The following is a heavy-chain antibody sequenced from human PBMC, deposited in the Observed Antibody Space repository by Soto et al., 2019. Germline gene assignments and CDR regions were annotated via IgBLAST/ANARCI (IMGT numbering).Heavy chain of an antibody. CDR1: GGSISSYY. V-gene: IGHV4-59*12. CDR2: IYYSGST. D-gene: IGHD5-12*01. J-gene: IGHJ4*02. Sequence: SETLSLTCTVSGGSISSYYWSWIRQPPGKGLEWIGYIYYSGSTNYNPSLKSRVTISVDTSKNQFSLKLSSVTAADTAVYYCATDRSGYDKYYFDYWGQGTLVTVSS. CDR3: ATDRSGYDKYYFDY.